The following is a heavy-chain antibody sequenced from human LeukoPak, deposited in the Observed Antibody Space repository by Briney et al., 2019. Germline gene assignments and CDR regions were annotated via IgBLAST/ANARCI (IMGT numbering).Heavy chain of an antibody. J-gene: IGHJ5*02. Sequence: ASVKVSCKASGYTFTSYDINWVRQATGPGLEWMGCMNPNSGNTGYAQKFQGRVTMTRNTSISTAYMELSSLRSEDTAVYYCARRSGWYRKGVRGRWFDPWGQGTLVTVSS. CDR1: GYTFTSYD. D-gene: IGHD6-19*01. CDR3: ARRSGWYRKGVRGRWFDP. CDR2: MNPNSGNT. V-gene: IGHV1-8*01.